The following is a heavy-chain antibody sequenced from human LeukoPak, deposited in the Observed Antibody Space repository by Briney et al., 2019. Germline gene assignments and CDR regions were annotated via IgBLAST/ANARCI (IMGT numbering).Heavy chain of an antibody. D-gene: IGHD2-2*01. CDR3: ARSDCSSTSCPPHFDY. Sequence: GGSLRLSCAASGFTFSSYSMNRVRQAPGKGLEWVSSISSSSSYIYYADSVKGRFTISRDNAKNSLYLQMNSLRAEDTAVYYCARSDCSSTSCPPHFDYWGQGTLVTVSS. CDR1: GFTFSSYS. CDR2: ISSSSSYI. J-gene: IGHJ4*02. V-gene: IGHV3-21*01.